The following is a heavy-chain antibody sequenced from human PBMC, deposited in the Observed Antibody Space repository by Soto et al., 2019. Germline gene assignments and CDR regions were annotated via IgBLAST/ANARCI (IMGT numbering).Heavy chain of an antibody. CDR2: ISYSGRT. CDR1: GASIITDHYF. J-gene: IGHJ4*02. V-gene: IGHV4-39*01. D-gene: IGHD4-17*01. CDR3: ARRRASDYGGNHHPYYFDR. Sequence: SQTLSLTCTVSGASIITDHYFWVWIRQSPRRGLELIGSISYSGRTYDNPSLQSRVTISIDASKNQFSLKLTSVTTADTAVCYCARRRASDYGGNHHPYYFDRWGQGALVTASS.